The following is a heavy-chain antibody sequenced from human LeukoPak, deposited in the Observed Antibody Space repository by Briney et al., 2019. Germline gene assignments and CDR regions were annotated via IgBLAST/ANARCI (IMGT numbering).Heavy chain of an antibody. CDR1: GFTFSSHA. V-gene: IGHV3-23*01. CDR2: ISSTGGST. CDR3: ARRGGDSGGYYAAYFDY. J-gene: IGHJ4*02. D-gene: IGHD1-26*01. Sequence: GGSLRLSCAASGFTFSSHAMNWVSQAPGKGLEWVAIISSTGGSTYYTDSVKGRFTISRDNSKNTLYLQMNSLRAEDTAVYYCARRGGDSGGYYAAYFDYWGQGTLVTVSS.